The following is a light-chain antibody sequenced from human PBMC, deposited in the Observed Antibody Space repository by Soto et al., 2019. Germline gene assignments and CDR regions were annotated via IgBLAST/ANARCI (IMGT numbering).Light chain of an antibody. CDR3: QQYGSSPPIT. CDR2: DAS. CDR1: PSAMRTY. J-gene: IGKJ5*01. Sequence: ALTPSPATPSLSPWGRSTLFSRARPSAMRTYLAWYQQKPGLAPRLLIYDASSRATGIPDRFSGSGSGTDFTLTISRLEPEDFAVYYCQQYGSSPPITFGQGTRLEIK. V-gene: IGKV3D-20*01.